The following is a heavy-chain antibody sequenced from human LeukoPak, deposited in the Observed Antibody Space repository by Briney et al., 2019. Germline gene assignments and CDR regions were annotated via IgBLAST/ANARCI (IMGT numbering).Heavy chain of an antibody. CDR1: GFDFRTYA. J-gene: IGHJ4*02. V-gene: IGHV3-23*01. CDR2: ITGTGGGGNKT. D-gene: IGHD1-1*01. Sequence: GGSLRLSCVASGFDFRTYAMSWVRQAPGKGLEWISVITGTGGGGNKTYYAESVKGRFSISRDDSKNTLFLQMHNLRPDDTAVYLCATTVTLDFWGQGTQVLVSS. CDR3: ATTVTLDF.